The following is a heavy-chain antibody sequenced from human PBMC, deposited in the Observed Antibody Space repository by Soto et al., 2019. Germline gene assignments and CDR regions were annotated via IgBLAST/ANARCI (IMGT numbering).Heavy chain of an antibody. Sequence: EVQLVESGGGLVQPGGSLRLSCAASRFTFSSYWMNWVRQAPGKGPEWVANIKQDGSEKYYVDSVKGRFTISRDNAKNSLYLQMNSLRADDTAVYYCARGMAVAANWFDSWGQGTLVTVSS. V-gene: IGHV3-7*02. CDR3: ARGMAVAANWFDS. D-gene: IGHD6-19*01. J-gene: IGHJ5*01. CDR2: IKQDGSEK. CDR1: RFTFSSYW.